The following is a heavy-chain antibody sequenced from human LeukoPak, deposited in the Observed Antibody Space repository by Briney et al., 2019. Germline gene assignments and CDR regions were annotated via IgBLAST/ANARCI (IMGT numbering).Heavy chain of an antibody. CDR1: GYTFTGYY. CDR2: INTDSGVA. J-gene: IGHJ5*02. Sequence: ASVKDSCKASGYTFTGYYVHWVRQAPGQGLEWMAWINTDSGVANYAQKFQGRVTLTRDKSITTAYMELNSLRSDDTALYYCARDWDPITGTTRWFDPWGQGTLVTVSS. CDR3: ARDWDPITGTTRWFDP. D-gene: IGHD1-7*01. V-gene: IGHV1-2*02.